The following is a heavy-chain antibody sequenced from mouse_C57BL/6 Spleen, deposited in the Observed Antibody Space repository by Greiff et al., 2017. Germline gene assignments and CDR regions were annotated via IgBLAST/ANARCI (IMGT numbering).Heavy chain of an antibody. CDR1: GYAFSSSW. CDR3: ARSGITTVVFDY. D-gene: IGHD1-1*01. Sequence: QVQLQQSGPELVKPGASVKISCKASGYAFSSSWMNWVKQRPGKGLEWIGRIYPGDGDTNYNGKFKGKATLTADKSSSTAYMQLSSLTSEDSAVYCCARSGITTVVFDYWGQGTTLTVSS. J-gene: IGHJ2*01. CDR2: IYPGDGDT. V-gene: IGHV1-82*01.